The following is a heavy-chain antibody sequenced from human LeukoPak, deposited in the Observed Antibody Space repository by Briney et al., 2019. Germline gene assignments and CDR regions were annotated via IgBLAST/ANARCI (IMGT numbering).Heavy chain of an antibody. CDR3: ARVSREYGDLDS. D-gene: IGHD4-17*01. V-gene: IGHV3-21*01. CDR1: GFTFYDHA. Sequence: PGGSLRLSCAASGFTFYDHAMNWVRQAPGKGLEWVSSITYSSRYIYYADSVKGRFISSRDNAKNSLYLQLISLTVEDTAVYYCARVSREYGDLDSWGQGTLVTVSS. CDR2: ITYSSRYI. J-gene: IGHJ4*02.